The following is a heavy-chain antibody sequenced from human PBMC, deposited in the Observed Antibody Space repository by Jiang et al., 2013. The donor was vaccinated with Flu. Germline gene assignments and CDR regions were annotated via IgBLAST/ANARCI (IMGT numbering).Heavy chain of an antibody. CDR2: INSDGSTT. V-gene: IGHV3-74*01. D-gene: IGHD7-27*01. Sequence: QLLESGGGLVQPGGSLRLSCAASGFTFSSYWMHWVRQAPGKGLVWVSRINSDGSTTTYADSVKGRFTISRDNAKNTVYLQMNSLRVEDTAVYYCARVATGGYGMDVWGQGTTVTVSS. CDR1: GFTFSSYW. CDR3: ARVATGGYGMDV. J-gene: IGHJ6*02.